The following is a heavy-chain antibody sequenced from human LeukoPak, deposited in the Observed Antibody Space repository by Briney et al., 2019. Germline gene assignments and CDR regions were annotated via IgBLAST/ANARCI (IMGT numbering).Heavy chain of an antibody. J-gene: IGHJ5*02. CDR3: ARDRSSSYTRDWFDP. D-gene: IGHD6-13*01. Sequence: TPSETLSLTCTVSGGSINGYYWSWIRQPAGKGLEWLGRIYNSESINYNPSLKSRVTMSIDTSKSQFSLKLNSVTAADTAVYYCARDRSSSYTRDWFDPWGQGALVTVSS. V-gene: IGHV4-4*07. CDR2: IYNSESI. CDR1: GGSINGYY.